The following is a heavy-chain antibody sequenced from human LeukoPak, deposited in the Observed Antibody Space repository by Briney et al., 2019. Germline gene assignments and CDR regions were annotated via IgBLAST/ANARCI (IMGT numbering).Heavy chain of an antibody. CDR1: GYTFTGYY. CDR2: INPNSGGT. V-gene: IGHV1-2*02. J-gene: IGHJ5*02. CDR3: ARDLNSRINSGYDSGVEGWFDP. D-gene: IGHD5-12*01. Sequence: ASVKVSCKASGYTFTGYYMHWVRQAPGQGLEWMGWINPNSGGTNYAQKFQGRVTMTRDTSISTAYMELSRLRSDDTAVYYCARDLNSRINSGYDSGVEGWFDPWGQGTLVTVSS.